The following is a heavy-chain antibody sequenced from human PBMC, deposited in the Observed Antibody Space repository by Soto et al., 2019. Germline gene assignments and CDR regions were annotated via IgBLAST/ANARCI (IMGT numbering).Heavy chain of an antibody. CDR3: ARGGIFGVVIEYYYYGMDV. CDR1: GVSISSYY. J-gene: IGHJ6*02. D-gene: IGHD3-3*01. V-gene: IGHV4-59*01. CDR2: IYYSGST. Sequence: SETLSLTCTVSGVSISSYYWSWIRQPPGKGLEWIGYIYYSGSTNYNPSLKSRVTISVDTSKNQFFLKLSSVTAADTAVYYCARGGIFGVVIEYYYYGMDVWGQGTTVTISS.